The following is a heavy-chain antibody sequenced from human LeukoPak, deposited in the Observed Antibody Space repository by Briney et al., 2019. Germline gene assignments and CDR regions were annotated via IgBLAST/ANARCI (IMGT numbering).Heavy chain of an antibody. D-gene: IGHD4/OR15-4a*01. Sequence: SQTLSLTCAISGDSVSRDTGAWNWIRQSPSRGLEWLGRTFYRSGWHNDYAEFVESRISINPDTSKNQFSLHLNSVTPDDTAVYCCDSPTDPGANQSFALWGRGTENTVPS. V-gene: IGHV6-1*01. CDR2: TFYRSGWHN. CDR3: DSPTDPGANQSFAL. CDR1: GDSVSRDTGA. J-gene: IGHJ4*02.